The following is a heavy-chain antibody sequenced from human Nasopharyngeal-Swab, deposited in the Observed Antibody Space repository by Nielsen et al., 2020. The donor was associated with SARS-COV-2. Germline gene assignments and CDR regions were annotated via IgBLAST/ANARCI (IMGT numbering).Heavy chain of an antibody. CDR3: ARAGGSYFDL. V-gene: IGHV3-30-3*01. Sequence: GESLKISCAASGFTFSSYAMHWVRQAPGKGLEWVAVISCDGSNKYYADSVKGRFTISRDNSKNALYLQMNSLRAEDTAVYYCARAGGSYFDLWGRGTLVTVSS. CDR2: ISCDGSNK. D-gene: IGHD2-15*01. J-gene: IGHJ2*01. CDR1: GFTFSSYA.